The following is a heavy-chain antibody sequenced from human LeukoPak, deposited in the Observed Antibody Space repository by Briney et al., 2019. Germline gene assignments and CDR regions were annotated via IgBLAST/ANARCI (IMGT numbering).Heavy chain of an antibody. J-gene: IGHJ4*02. CDR1: GYTFTGYY. D-gene: IGHD6-25*01. V-gene: IGHV1-2*02. CDR3: ARDLSSGVFDY. Sequence: ASVKVSCKASGYTFTGYYMHWVRQAPGQGLEWMGWINPNSGGTNYAQKFQGRVTMTRDTSISTAYMELRSLRSDDTAVYYCARDLSSGVFDYWGQGTLVTVSS. CDR2: INPNSGGT.